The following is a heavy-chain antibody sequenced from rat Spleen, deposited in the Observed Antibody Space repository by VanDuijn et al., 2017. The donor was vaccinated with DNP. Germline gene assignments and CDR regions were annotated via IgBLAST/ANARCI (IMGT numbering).Heavy chain of an antibody. D-gene: IGHD1-12*01. Sequence: EVQLVESGGGLMQPGRSLKLSCAASGFTFSDYYMAWVRQAPTKGLEWVAYISYDGGSTYYGDSVKGRFTISRDNAKNTLYLQINSLRSEDRASDYCASQLSVNYYDAPYAMDVLGQGTSVTVSS. CDR2: ISYDGGST. CDR1: GFTFSDYY. J-gene: IGHJ4*01. CDR3: ASQLSVNYYDAPYAMDV. V-gene: IGHV5-22*01.